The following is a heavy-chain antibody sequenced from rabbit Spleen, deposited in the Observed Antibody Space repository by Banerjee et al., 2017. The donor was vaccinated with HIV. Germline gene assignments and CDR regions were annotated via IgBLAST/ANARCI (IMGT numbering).Heavy chain of an antibody. J-gene: IGHJ6*01. CDR2: IYTGDGST. CDR1: GFDFSNSYV. Sequence: QSLQESGGGLFQPGGALVLTCKASGFDFSNSYVMCWVRQAPGKGLEWIACIYTGDGSTYYASWAKGRFTISKTSSTTVTLQMTSLTAADTATYFCARGVYGYGWAKDLWGPGTLVTVS. CDR3: ARGVYGYGWAKDL. D-gene: IGHD6-1*01. V-gene: IGHV1S40*01.